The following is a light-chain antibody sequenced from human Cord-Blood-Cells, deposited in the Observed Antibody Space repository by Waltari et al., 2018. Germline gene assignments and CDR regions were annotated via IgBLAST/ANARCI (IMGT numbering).Light chain of an antibody. CDR2: WAT. V-gene: IGKV4-1*01. J-gene: IGKJ3*01. CDR3: QQYYSTPLT. Sequence: DIVMTQSPDSLAVSLAERATINCKSSQSVLYSSNNKTYLAWYQQKPGKPPKLLIYWATTRESGVPDRFSGSGSGTDFTLTISSLQAEDVAVYYCQQYYSTPLTFGPGTKVDIK. CDR1: QSVLYSSNNKTY.